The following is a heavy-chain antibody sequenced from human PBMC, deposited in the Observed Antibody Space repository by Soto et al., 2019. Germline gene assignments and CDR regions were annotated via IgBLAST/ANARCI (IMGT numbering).Heavy chain of an antibody. Sequence: SETLSLTCAVYGGSFSGYYWSWIRQPPGKGLEWIGEINHSGSTNYNPSLKSRVTISVDTSKNQFSLKLSSVTAADTAVYYCGRGPGSVVVTGGKRGFDYGGRETLVTVSS. CDR3: GRGPGSVVVTGGKRGFDY. V-gene: IGHV4-34*01. J-gene: IGHJ4*02. CDR1: GGSFSGYY. D-gene: IGHD3-22*01. CDR2: INHSGST.